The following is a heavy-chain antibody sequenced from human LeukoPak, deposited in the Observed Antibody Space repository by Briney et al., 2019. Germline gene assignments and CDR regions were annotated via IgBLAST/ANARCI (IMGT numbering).Heavy chain of an antibody. V-gene: IGHV1-18*04. CDR3: ARVDTAMGYDY. D-gene: IGHD5-18*01. CDR1: GYTFSNYG. J-gene: IGHJ4*02. CDR2: TSYNGNT. Sequence: ASVKVSCKASGYTFSNYGISWVRQAPGLGLEWMGWTSYNGNTNYAQKFQDRVTMTTDTSTSTAYMELRSLRSDDTAVYYCARVDTAMGYDYWGQGTLVTVSS.